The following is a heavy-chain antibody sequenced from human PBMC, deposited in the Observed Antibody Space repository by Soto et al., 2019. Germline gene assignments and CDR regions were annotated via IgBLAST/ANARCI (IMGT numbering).Heavy chain of an antibody. Sequence: PSEILSITCTFCVGCISSGGYYWTWIRQHPGKGLEWIGYIYYSGSTYYNPSLKSRVTMSVDTSKNQFSLKLSSVTAADTAVYYCARKVRDGYTLSRYFDLWGRGTMVTVSS. V-gene: IGHV4-31*03. J-gene: IGHJ2*01. D-gene: IGHD5-12*01. CDR3: ARKVRDGYTLSRYFDL. CDR2: IYYSGST. CDR1: VGCISSGGYY.